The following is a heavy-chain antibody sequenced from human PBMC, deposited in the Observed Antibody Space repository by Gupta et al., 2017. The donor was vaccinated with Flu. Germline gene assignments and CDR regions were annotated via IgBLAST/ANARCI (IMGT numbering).Heavy chain of an antibody. Sequence: EVQLLESGGGLAQPGTSLTLSRSASGFAFSSHAMAWVRQAPGKGLEWVSGISIAAVDSYYGDSVRGRFTTSRDDAKNTLYLQMINLRAEDTAVYFCATGPSGHYISGSWFGSWGQGTPVTVSS. CDR2: ISIAAVDS. CDR1: GFAFSSHA. V-gene: IGHV3-23*01. CDR3: ATGPSGHYISGSWFGS. J-gene: IGHJ5*01. D-gene: IGHD3-3*01.